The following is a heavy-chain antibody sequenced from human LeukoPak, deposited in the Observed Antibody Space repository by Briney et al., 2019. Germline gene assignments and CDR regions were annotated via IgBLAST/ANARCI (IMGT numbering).Heavy chain of an antibody. D-gene: IGHD6-13*01. CDR1: GFTFSSYE. J-gene: IGHJ4*02. CDR3: ARGIAAADLDY. Sequence: GGSLRLSCAASGFTFSSYEMNWVRQAPGKGLEGVSYISSSGSTIYYADSVKGRFTISRDNAKNSLYLQMNSLRAEDTAVYYCARGIAAADLDYWGQGTLVTVSS. CDR2: ISSSGSTI. V-gene: IGHV3-48*03.